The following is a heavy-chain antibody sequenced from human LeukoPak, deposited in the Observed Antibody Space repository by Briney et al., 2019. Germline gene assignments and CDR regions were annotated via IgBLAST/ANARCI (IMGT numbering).Heavy chain of an antibody. V-gene: IGHV6-1*01. Sequence: SQTLSLTCVISGDSVSTNSVGWHWIRQSPSRGLEWLGRTYFRSKWYNGYAVSVKSRITINPDTSKNQFSLHLNSVTPEDTAVYYCAGGPGSLLHWGQGILVTVSS. CDR3: AGGPGSLLH. CDR2: TYFRSKWYN. J-gene: IGHJ4*02. CDR1: GDSVSTNSVG.